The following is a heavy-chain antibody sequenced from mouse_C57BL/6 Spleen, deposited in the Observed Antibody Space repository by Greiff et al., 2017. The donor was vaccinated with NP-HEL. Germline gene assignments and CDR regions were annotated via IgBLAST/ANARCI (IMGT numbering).Heavy chain of an antibody. J-gene: IGHJ2*01. Sequence: VPLPHPVSYLVQPGASVNLSCKASGYTFTSYWMQWVKQRPGQGLEWIGEIDPSDSYTNSPPQFTGKATLTVDTSSSTAYRQLSSRTSEDSAVYYCARWPLGYGGQGTTLTVSS. CDR1: GYTFTSYW. CDR2: IDPSDSYT. V-gene: IGHV1-50*01. D-gene: IGHD3-3*01. CDR3: ARWPLGY.